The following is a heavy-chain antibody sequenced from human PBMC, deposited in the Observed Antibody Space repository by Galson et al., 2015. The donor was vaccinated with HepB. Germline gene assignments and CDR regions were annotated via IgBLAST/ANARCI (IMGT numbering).Heavy chain of an antibody. V-gene: IGHV3-7*01. CDR3: ARDRFLEWLLWYYYYMDV. J-gene: IGHJ6*03. CDR1: GFTFSSYW. D-gene: IGHD3-3*01. CDR2: IKQDGSEK. Sequence: SLRLSCAASGFTFSSYWMSWVRQAPGKGLEWVANIKQDGSEKYYVDSVKGRFTISRDNAKNSLYLQMNSLRAEDTAVYYCARDRFLEWLLWYYYYMDVWGKGTTVTVSS.